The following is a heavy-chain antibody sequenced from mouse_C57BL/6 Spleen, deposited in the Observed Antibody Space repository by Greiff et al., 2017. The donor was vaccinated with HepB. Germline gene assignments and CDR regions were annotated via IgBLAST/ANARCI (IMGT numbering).Heavy chain of an antibody. CDR1: GYSFTSYY. CDR2: IYPGSGNT. Sequence: VKLMESGPELVKPGASVKISCKASGYSFTSYYIHWVKQRPGQGLEWIGWIYPGSGNTKYNEKFKGKATLTADTSSSTAYMQLSSLTSEDSAVYYCARDSNHAHFDYWGQGTTLTVSS. CDR3: ARDSNHAHFDY. V-gene: IGHV1-66*01. D-gene: IGHD2-5*01. J-gene: IGHJ2*01.